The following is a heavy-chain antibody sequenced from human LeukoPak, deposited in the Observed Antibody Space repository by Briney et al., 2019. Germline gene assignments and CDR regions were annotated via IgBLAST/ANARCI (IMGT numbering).Heavy chain of an antibody. CDR2: ISGSGGSA. CDR1: GFTFSSYA. CDR3: ARDNDWAFHY. Sequence: GGSLRLSCAASGFTFSSYAMTWVRQAPGKGLEWVSSISGSGGSAYYADSEKGRFTISRDNSKNTLYLQMNSLRDEDTAVYYCARDNDWAFHYWGQGTLVTVSS. V-gene: IGHV3-23*01. J-gene: IGHJ4*02. D-gene: IGHD3-9*01.